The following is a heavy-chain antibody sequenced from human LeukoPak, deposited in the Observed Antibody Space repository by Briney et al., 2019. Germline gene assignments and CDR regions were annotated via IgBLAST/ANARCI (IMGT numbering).Heavy chain of an antibody. J-gene: IGHJ4*02. Sequence: PGGSLRLSCAASGFTFRSYEMNWVRQAPGKGLEWVSYISSSGSTIYYADSVKGRFTISRDSAKNSLYLQMNSLRAEDMAVYYCARPLWFGDSGDYWGQGTLVTVSS. CDR1: GFTFRSYE. D-gene: IGHD3-10*01. CDR3: ARPLWFGDSGDY. CDR2: ISSSGSTI. V-gene: IGHV3-48*03.